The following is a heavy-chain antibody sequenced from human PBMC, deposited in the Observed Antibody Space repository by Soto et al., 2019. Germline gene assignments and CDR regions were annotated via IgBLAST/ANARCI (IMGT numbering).Heavy chain of an antibody. J-gene: IGHJ5*02. CDR3: ARSVFP. CDR2: IYYSGST. CDR1: GGSISSGGYY. V-gene: IGHV4-31*03. Sequence: QVQLQESGPGLVKPSQTLSLTCTVSGGSISSGGYYWSWIRQHPGKGLEWIGYIYYSGSTYYNPSXXRXXTISVDTSKNQFSLKLTSVTAADPAVYYCARSVFPWGQGTLVTVSS.